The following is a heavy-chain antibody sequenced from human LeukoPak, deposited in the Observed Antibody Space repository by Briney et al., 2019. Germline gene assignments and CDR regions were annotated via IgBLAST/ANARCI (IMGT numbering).Heavy chain of an antibody. D-gene: IGHD1-26*01. V-gene: IGHV3-23*01. Sequence: GGSLRLSCAPSGFTFSSYAMSCVRQAPGKGLEWVSPISGSGGSTYYADSVKGRFTISRDNSKNTLYLQMNSLRAEDTAVYYCAKVYGIVGATDYWGQGTLVTVSS. CDR1: GFTFSSYA. CDR2: ISGSGGST. J-gene: IGHJ4*02. CDR3: AKVYGIVGATDY.